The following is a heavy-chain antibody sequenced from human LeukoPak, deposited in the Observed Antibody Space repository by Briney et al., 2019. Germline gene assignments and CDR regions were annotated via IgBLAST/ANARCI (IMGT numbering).Heavy chain of an antibody. CDR3: AKGYNYESSGYRH. Sequence: ASVKVSCKASGGTFSSYAISWVRQAPGQGLEWMGGIIPIFGTANYAQKFQGRVTMTTDISTSTVYMDLRSLKFDDTAVYYCAKGYNYESSGYRHWGQGTLVTVSS. D-gene: IGHD3-22*01. V-gene: IGHV1-69*05. CDR2: IIPIFGTA. J-gene: IGHJ4*02. CDR1: GGTFSSYA.